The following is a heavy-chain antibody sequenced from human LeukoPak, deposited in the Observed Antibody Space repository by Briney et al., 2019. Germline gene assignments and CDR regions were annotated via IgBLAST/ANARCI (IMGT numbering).Heavy chain of an antibody. CDR1: GDSISTTNYY. V-gene: IGHV4-39*01. CDR2: IYYSGIT. D-gene: IGHD5-24*01. CDR3: ARVRQSLNWFDS. J-gene: IGHJ5*01. Sequence: SETLSLTCAVSGDSISTTNYYWGWIRQPPGKGLEWIGIIYYSGITHYNPSLKSRVTILVDTSKNQFSLKLSSVTDADTAVYYCARVRQSLNWFDSWGQGTLVTVSS.